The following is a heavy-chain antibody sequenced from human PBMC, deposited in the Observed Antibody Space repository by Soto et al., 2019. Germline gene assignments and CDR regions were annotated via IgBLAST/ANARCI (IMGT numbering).Heavy chain of an antibody. Sequence: ASVKVSCKASGYTFTSYAMHWVRQAPGQRLGWMGWINAGNGNTKYSQKFQGRVTITRDTSASTAYMELSSLRSEDTAVYYCARDNTIFGVDYGMDVWGQGTTVTVSS. CDR3: ARDNTIFGVDYGMDV. D-gene: IGHD3-3*01. J-gene: IGHJ6*02. CDR1: GYTFTSYA. V-gene: IGHV1-3*01. CDR2: INAGNGNT.